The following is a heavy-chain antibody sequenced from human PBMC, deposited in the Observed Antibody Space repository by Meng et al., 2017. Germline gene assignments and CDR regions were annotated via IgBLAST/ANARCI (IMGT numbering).Heavy chain of an antibody. CDR1: SYTLTEFS. J-gene: IGHJ4*02. CDR3: ARDEDISAAGKLFGDY. V-gene: IGHV1-24*01. Sequence: ASAMISCNVSSYTLTEFSMNWVRQAPGKGLEWMVGFNPEDGETIYAQKFQGRVTITADKSTSTAYMELSSLRSDDTAMYYCARDEDISAAGKLFGDYWGQGTLVTVSS. CDR2: FNPEDGET. D-gene: IGHD6-13*01.